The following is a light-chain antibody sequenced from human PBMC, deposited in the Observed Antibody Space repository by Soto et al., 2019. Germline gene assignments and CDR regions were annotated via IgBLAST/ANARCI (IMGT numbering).Light chain of an antibody. J-gene: IGLJ2*01. Sequence: QSVLTQPASVSGSPGQSITIACTGTSSDVGIYKYVSWYQQHPGKAPNLMIYEVTNRPSGVSDRFSGSKSGNTASLTISGLSAEDEADYYCSSFTSSSTVVFGGGTKLTVL. CDR3: SSFTSSSTVV. CDR2: EVT. CDR1: SSDVGIYKY. V-gene: IGLV2-14*01.